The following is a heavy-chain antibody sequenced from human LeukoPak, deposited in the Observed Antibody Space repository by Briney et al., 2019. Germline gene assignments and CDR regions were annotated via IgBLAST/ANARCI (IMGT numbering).Heavy chain of an antibody. CDR2: FDPEDGET. J-gene: IGHJ4*02. CDR3: ATRAAASYYDSSGYYYGFDY. D-gene: IGHD3-22*01. V-gene: IGHV1-24*01. Sequence: ASVKVSCKFSGYTLTELSMHWVRQAPGKGLEWMGGFDPEDGETIYAQKFQGRVTMTEDTSTDTAYMELSSLRSEDTAVYYCATRAAASYYDSSGYYYGFDYWGQGTLVTVSS. CDR1: GYTLTELS.